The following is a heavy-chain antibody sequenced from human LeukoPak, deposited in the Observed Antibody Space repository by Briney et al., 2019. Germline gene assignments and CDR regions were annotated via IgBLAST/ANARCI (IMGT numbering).Heavy chain of an antibody. CDR2: IYDSGST. V-gene: IGHV4-39*01. CDR1: GGSISSSSYY. CDR3: ARGRYNWNCDY. D-gene: IGHD1-20*01. Sequence: PSETLSLTCTVSGGSISSSSYYWGWIRQPPGRGLEWIGGIYDSGSTYYNPSLKSRVTISVDTSKNQFSLKLSSVTAADTAVYYCARGRYNWNCDYWGQGTLVTVSS. J-gene: IGHJ4*02.